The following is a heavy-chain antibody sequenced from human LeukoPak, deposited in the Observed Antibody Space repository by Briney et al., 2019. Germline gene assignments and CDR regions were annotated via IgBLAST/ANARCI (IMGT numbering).Heavy chain of an antibody. J-gene: IGHJ3*02. CDR2: ISSSSSYI. D-gene: IGHD1-26*01. V-gene: IGHV3-21*01. CDR3: ARDWGSYYFAFDI. CDR1: GFTFSNYS. Sequence: GGSLRLSCAASGFTFSNYSMNWVRQAPGKGLEWVSSISSSSSYIYYADSVKGRFTISRDNAKNSLYLQMNSLRAEDTAVYYCARDWGSYYFAFDIWGQGTMVTVSS.